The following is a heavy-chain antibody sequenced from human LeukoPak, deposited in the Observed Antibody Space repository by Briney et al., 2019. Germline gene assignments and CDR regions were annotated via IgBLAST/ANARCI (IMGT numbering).Heavy chain of an antibody. CDR1: GFTFSTYL. D-gene: IGHD3-10*01. CDR3: ARQRDYNPSFGY. V-gene: IGHV3-48*04. CDR2: ISSSGETI. J-gene: IGHJ4*02. Sequence: GGSLRLSCAASGFTFSTYLMSWVRQAPGKGLEWVSHISSSGETIYYADSVKGRFTISRDNAKNSLYLVMNSLRAEDTAVYYCARQRDYNPSFGYWGQGTLVTVSS.